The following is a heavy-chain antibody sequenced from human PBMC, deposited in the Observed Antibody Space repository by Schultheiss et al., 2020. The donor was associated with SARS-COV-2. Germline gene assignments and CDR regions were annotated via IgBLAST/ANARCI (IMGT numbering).Heavy chain of an antibody. CDR1: GYTFTSYG. V-gene: IGHV1-8*02. CDR3: ARGKRGYSYGYYYYYGMDV. D-gene: IGHD5-18*01. CDR2: MNPNSGNT. J-gene: IGHJ6*02. Sequence: ASVKVSCKASGYTFTSYGINWVRQATGQGLEWMGWMNPNSGNTGYAQKFQGRVTMTRNTSISTAYMELSSLRSEDTAVYYCARGKRGYSYGYYYYYGMDVWGQGTTVTVSS.